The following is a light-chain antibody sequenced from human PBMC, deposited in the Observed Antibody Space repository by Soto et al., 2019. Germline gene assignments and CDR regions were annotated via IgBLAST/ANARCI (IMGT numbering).Light chain of an antibody. CDR3: CSYTDNYTDAV. J-gene: IGLJ2*01. CDR1: SSDVGGYKY. V-gene: IGLV2-11*01. CDR2: DVS. Sequence: QSALTQPRSVSGSPGQSVTISCTGISSDVGGYKYVSWYQQHPGKAPKFMIYDVSKRPSGVPDRFSGSKSGNTASLTISGLQAEDEADYYCCSYTDNYTDAVFGGGTKLTVL.